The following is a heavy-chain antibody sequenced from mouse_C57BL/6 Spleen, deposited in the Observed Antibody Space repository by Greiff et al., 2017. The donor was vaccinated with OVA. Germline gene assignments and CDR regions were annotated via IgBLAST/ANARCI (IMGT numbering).Heavy chain of an antibody. CDR3: AYPNWFAY. CDR2: IYPGDGDT. J-gene: IGHJ3*01. Sequence: QVQLQQSGPELVKPGASVKISCKASGYAFSSSWMNWVKQRPGRGLEWIGRIYPGDGDTNYNGKFKGKATLTADKSSSTAYMQLSSLTSADSAVYFCAYPNWFAYWGQGTLVTVSA. V-gene: IGHV1-82*01. CDR1: GYAFSSSW.